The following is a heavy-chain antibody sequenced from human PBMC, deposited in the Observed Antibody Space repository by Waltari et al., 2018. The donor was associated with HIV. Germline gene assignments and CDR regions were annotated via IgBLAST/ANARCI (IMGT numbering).Heavy chain of an antibody. V-gene: IGHV3-33*01. CDR2: IWYDGSKK. Sequence: QFQVVESGGSLVQPGWSRRLSCAASGFSLSSYGMHWVRQAPGKGLEWGALIWYDGSKKYYGDSVKGRFTIFSDKSKNTVFLQMTRLRVEDTATYYCARGEGGYTYGYNWLDLWGQGTVVTVSS. CDR1: GFSLSSYG. D-gene: IGHD1-26*01. CDR3: ARGEGGYTYGYNWLDL. J-gene: IGHJ5*02.